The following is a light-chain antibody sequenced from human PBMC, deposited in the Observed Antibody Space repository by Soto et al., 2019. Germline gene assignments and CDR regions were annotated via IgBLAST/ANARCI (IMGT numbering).Light chain of an antibody. V-gene: IGKV1-39*01. J-gene: IGKJ3*01. CDR3: KQDLRPPLT. Sequence: DIQMTQSPSSLSASVGDRVTITCRASQSVSNYLNWYQQKPGKAHTLLIYAAYTLQSGVQSRISGSGSGTDFALTISSLQPEDFATYYCKQDLRPPLTFGPGTKVDIK. CDR2: AAY. CDR1: QSVSNY.